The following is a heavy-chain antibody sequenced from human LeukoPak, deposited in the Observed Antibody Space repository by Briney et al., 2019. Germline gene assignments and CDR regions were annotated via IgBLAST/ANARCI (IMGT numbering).Heavy chain of an antibody. D-gene: IGHD3-22*01. J-gene: IGHJ4*02. CDR1: GFTFSTYW. Sequence: PGGSLRLSCAASGFTFSTYWMTWVRQAPGKGLEWVANIKQDGSAKYYVDSLRGRFSISRDNVKNSLFLQMNSLSAEDTAVYYCARCHYDSTGYYSVPSHLDYWGQGTLVTVSS. CDR2: IKQDGSAK. CDR3: ARCHYDSTGYYSVPSHLDY. V-gene: IGHV3-7*01.